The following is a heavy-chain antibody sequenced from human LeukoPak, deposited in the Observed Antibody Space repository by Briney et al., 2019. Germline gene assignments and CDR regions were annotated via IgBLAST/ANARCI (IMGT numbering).Heavy chain of an antibody. Sequence: PGGSLRLSCAASGFTFIDYYMSWIRQAPGKGLEWVSYISSSDTYTNYADSVKGRFTISRDNAKNSLYLEMNSLTAEDTAVYYCARPLEGTGGNWYFDLWGRGTLVTVSS. CDR2: ISSSDTYT. CDR1: GFTFIDYY. J-gene: IGHJ2*01. CDR3: ARPLEGTGGNWYFDL. V-gene: IGHV3-11*06. D-gene: IGHD1-14*01.